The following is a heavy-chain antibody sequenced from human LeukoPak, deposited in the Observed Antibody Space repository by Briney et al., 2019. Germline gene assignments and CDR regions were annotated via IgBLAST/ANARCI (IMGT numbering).Heavy chain of an antibody. CDR1: GGSFSGYY. CDR3: ARGTVVVPAATDV. D-gene: IGHD2-2*01. CDR2: INHSGST. Sequence: SETLSLTCAVYGGSFSGYYWSWIRQPPGKGLEWIGEINHSGSTNYNLSLKSRVTISVDTSKNQFSLKLSSVTAADTAVYYCARGTVVVPAATDVWGQGTTVTVSS. V-gene: IGHV4-34*01. J-gene: IGHJ6*02.